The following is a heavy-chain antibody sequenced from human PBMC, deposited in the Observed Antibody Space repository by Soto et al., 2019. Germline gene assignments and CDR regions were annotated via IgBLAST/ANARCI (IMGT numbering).Heavy chain of an antibody. CDR3: TRDSVADGDYVAELDY. V-gene: IGHV3-33*01. Sequence: QVQLVESGGGVVQPGRSLRLSCAASGFTFSSYGMHWVRQAPGKGLEWVAVIWYDGSNKYYADSVKGRFTISRDNSKNTLYLQMNSLRAEATAVYYCTRDSVADGDYVAELDYWGQGTLVTVSS. J-gene: IGHJ4*02. D-gene: IGHD4-17*01. CDR2: IWYDGSNK. CDR1: GFTFSSYG.